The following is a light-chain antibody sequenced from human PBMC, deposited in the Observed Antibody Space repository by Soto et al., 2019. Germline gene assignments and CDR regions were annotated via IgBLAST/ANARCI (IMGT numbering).Light chain of an antibody. V-gene: IGKV3-11*01. Sequence: IVLTQSPATLSLSPGERATLSFRASQSVSSYLAWYQQKPGQAPRLLIYDASNRATGIPPRFSGGGSGTEFTVTISSLQSEDFAIYYCQQYDIWPPYPFGQGTKVDIK. CDR3: QQYDIWPPYP. J-gene: IGKJ2*01. CDR1: QSVSSY. CDR2: DAS.